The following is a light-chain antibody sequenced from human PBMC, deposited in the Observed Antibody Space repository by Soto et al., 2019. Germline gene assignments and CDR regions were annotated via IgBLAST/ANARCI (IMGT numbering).Light chain of an antibody. Sequence: EIVLTQSPATLSLSPGERATLSCRASQSISSYLTWYQQKPGQAPRLLIYDASNRATGIPARFSGSGSGTDFTLTISSLEPEDFAVYYCQQRSNRLTFGGGTKAEIK. CDR1: QSISSY. CDR2: DAS. V-gene: IGKV3-11*01. J-gene: IGKJ4*01. CDR3: QQRSNRLT.